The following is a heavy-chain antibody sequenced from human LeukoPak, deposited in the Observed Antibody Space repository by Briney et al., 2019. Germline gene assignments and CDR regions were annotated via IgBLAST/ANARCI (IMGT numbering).Heavy chain of an antibody. CDR3: ARDSVPHYYDSSGYYGSTDNFDY. Sequence: ASVKVSCKASGYTSTGYYMHWVRQAPGQGLEWMGRINPNSGGTNYAQKFQGRVTMTRDTSISTAYMELSRLRSDDTAVYYCARDSVPHYYDSSGYYGSTDNFDYWGQGTLVTVSS. D-gene: IGHD3-22*01. V-gene: IGHV1-2*06. J-gene: IGHJ4*02. CDR2: INPNSGGT. CDR1: GYTSTGYY.